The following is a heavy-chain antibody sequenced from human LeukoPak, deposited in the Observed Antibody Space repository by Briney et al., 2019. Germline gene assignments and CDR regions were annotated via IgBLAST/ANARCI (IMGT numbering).Heavy chain of an antibody. J-gene: IGHJ4*02. CDR2: IYVSGNT. Sequence: SETLSLTCSVSGGSISSNTYYWGWIRQPPGKGLEWIGSIYVSGNTYYNPSLKSRVTISVDTSKNQFSLKLSSVTAADTAVYYCAGSSCYGSGTDYNAKRPFDYWGQGTLVTVSS. CDR3: AGSSCYGSGTDYNAKRPFDY. V-gene: IGHV4-39*07. D-gene: IGHD3-10*01. CDR1: GGSISSNTYY.